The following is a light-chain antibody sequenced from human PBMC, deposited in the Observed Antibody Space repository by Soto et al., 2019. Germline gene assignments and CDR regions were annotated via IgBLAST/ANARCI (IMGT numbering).Light chain of an antibody. V-gene: IGKV3-15*01. CDR2: GAS. Sequence: EIVMTQSPVTLSVSPGERATLSCRASQSVGSNLAWYQQKPGQAPRLLIYGASTRATSIPPRFSGSGSGTEFTLTISSLQSEEFAVYYCQQYNNWPPITFGPRTRLEIK. CDR1: QSVGSN. CDR3: QQYNNWPPIT. J-gene: IGKJ5*01.